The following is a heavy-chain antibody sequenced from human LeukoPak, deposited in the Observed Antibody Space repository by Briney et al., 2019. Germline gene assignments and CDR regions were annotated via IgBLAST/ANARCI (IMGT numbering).Heavy chain of an antibody. CDR2: SNPNSGDT. J-gene: IGHJ4*02. CDR3: ARGAPRTVLVTDTSFDY. CDR1: GYTFRDYY. V-gene: IGHV1-2*02. D-gene: IGHD1-26*01. Sequence: ASVKVSCQTSGYTFRDYYIHWVRQAPGQGLEWMGWSNPNSGDTNYAQKFQDRITMTRDTSIGTAYMELNRLSPDDTAIYFCARGAPRTVLVTDTSFDYWGRGALVTVSS.